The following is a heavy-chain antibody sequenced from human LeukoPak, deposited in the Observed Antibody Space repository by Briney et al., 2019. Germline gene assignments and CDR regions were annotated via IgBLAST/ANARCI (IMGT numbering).Heavy chain of an antibody. Sequence: SETLSLTCTVSGGSISSSSYYWGWIRQPPGKGLEWIGSIYYSGSTYYNPSLKSRVTISVDTSKNQFSLKLSSVTAADTAVYYCARQDYYDSSGEGFDYSGQGTPVTVSS. CDR3: ARQDYYDSSGEGFDY. D-gene: IGHD3-22*01. CDR1: GGSISSSSYY. J-gene: IGHJ4*02. V-gene: IGHV4-39*01. CDR2: IYYSGST.